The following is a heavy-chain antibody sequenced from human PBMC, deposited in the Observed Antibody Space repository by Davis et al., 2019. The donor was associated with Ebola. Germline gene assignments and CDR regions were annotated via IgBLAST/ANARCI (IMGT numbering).Heavy chain of an antibody. V-gene: IGHV3-74*01. CDR1: GFTFSNYW. CDR2: INSDGSST. D-gene: IGHD3-22*01. J-gene: IGHJ4*02. CDR3: ARDSSGYYHLDY. Sequence: HTGGSLRLSCAASGFTFSNYWMHWVRQAPGKGLAWVSRINSDGSSTSYADSVKGRFTISRDNSKNTLYLQMNSLRAEDTAVYYCARDSSGYYHLDYWGQGTLVTVSS.